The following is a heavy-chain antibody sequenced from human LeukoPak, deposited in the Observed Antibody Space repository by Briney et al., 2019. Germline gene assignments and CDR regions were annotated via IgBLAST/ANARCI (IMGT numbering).Heavy chain of an antibody. CDR2: IYYSGTT. D-gene: IGHD4-17*01. V-gene: IGHV4-59*01. J-gene: IGHJ6*02. CDR3: AREDPQTTVPEGMDV. CDR1: GGSISYYY. Sequence: ASETLSLTCTVSGGSISYYYWSWIRQSPGKGLEWIGYIYYSGTTNYNPSLKSRVTISVDTFKNQFSLQLRSVTAADTAVYYCAREDPQTTVPEGMDVWGQGTTVTVSS.